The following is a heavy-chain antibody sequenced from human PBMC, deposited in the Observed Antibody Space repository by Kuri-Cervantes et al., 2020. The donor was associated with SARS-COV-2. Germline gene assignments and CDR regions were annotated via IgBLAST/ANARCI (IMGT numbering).Heavy chain of an antibody. CDR2: INSYGSST. CDR3: ARAGGSGGTSNYYYYMDV. Sequence: GESLKISCAASGFTFSSYWMHWVRQAPGKGLVWVSRINSYGSSTSYADSVKGRFTISRDNAKNTLYLQMDSLRAEDTAVYYCARAGGSGGTSNYYYYMDVWGKGTTVTVSS. V-gene: IGHV3-74*01. CDR1: GFTFSSYW. J-gene: IGHJ6*03. D-gene: IGHD2-15*01.